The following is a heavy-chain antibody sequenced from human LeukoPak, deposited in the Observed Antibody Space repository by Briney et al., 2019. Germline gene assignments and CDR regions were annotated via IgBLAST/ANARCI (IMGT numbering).Heavy chain of an antibody. D-gene: IGHD6-19*01. CDR3: ARHYDSSGWYVRAPDY. J-gene: IGHJ4*02. Sequence: PSETLSLTCTVSGGSISSSSYYWGWIRQPPGNGLEWIGSIYYSGSTYYNPSLKGRVTISVDTSKNQFSLKLSSVTAADTAVYYCARHYDSSGWYVRAPDYWGQGTLVTVSS. V-gene: IGHV4-39*01. CDR2: IYYSGST. CDR1: GGSISSSSYY.